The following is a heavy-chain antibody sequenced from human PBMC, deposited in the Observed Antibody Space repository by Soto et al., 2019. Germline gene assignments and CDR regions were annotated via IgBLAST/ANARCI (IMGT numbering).Heavy chain of an antibody. J-gene: IGHJ6*02. V-gene: IGHV1-69*06. CDR1: GGAFNNYA. Sequence: QVQLLQSGAEVKKPGSSVKVSCKVSGGAFNNYALNWVRHGPGQGLEWLGGIIPLHNTSNYSLKFLGRVTVTADISSTTVYMELNRLTYDDTATYYCASWSNWNPRYYDGLDVWGQGTTVTVSS. CDR3: ASWSNWNPRYYDGLDV. CDR2: IIPLHNTS. D-gene: IGHD1-20*01.